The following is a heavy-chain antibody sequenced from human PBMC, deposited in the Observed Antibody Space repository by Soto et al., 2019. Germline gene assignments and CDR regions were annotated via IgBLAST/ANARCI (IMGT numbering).Heavy chain of an antibody. CDR3: ARGGPDPVSGSYSVY. CDR2: IYHSGST. V-gene: IGHV4-4*02. D-gene: IGHD3-10*01. Sequence: QVQLQESGPGLVKPSGTLSLTCAVSGGSISSSNWWSWVRQPPGKGLEWIGEIYHSGSTNYNPSLRRRVTISVDQSKNQFSLKLGSVPAADTAVYYCARGGPDPVSGSYSVYWGQGTLVTVSS. CDR1: GGSISSSNW. J-gene: IGHJ4*02.